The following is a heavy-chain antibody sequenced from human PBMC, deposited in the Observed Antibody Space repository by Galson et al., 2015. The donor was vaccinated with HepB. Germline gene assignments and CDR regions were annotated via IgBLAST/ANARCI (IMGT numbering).Heavy chain of an antibody. J-gene: IGHJ2*01. Sequence: SVKVSCKASGYTFTSYAMNWVRQAPGQGLEWMGWINTNTGNPTYAQGFTGRFVFSLDTSVSTTYLQISSLKAEDTAVYYCARHSGSYYRGARIQWYFDLWGRGTLVTVSS. CDR3: ARHSGSYYRGARIQWYFDL. CDR2: INTNTGNP. CDR1: GYTFTSYA. V-gene: IGHV7-4-1*02. D-gene: IGHD1-26*01.